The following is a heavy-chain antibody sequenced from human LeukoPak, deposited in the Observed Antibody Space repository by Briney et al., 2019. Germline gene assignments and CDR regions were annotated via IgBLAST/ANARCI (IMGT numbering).Heavy chain of an antibody. Sequence: SVKVSCKASGYTFTSNYIHWVRQAPGQGLEWMGGIIPIFGTANYAQKFQGRVTITADESTSTAYMELSSLKSEDTAVYYCARDPRRGYLDYWGQRTLVTVSS. CDR2: IIPIFGTA. CDR3: ARDPRRGYLDY. J-gene: IGHJ4*02. CDR1: GYTFTSNY. V-gene: IGHV1-69*13.